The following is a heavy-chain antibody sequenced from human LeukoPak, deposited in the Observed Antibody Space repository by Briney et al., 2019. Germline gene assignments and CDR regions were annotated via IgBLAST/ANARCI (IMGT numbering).Heavy chain of an antibody. CDR1: GFTFSSYG. J-gene: IGHJ6*02. D-gene: IGHD1-26*01. V-gene: IGHV3-30*18. Sequence: GGSLRLSCAASGFTFSSYGMHWVRQAPGKGLEWVAVISYDGSNKYYADSVKGRFTISRDNSKNTLYLQMNSLRAEDTAVYYCAKDKGGSYYYYGMDVWSQGTTVTVSS. CDR3: AKDKGGSYYYYGMDV. CDR2: ISYDGSNK.